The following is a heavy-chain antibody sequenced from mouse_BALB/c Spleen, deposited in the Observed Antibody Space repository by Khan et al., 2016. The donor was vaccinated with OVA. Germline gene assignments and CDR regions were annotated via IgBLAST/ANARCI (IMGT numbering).Heavy chain of an antibody. CDR2: ISNGGGST. Sequence: DVQLVESGGGLVQPGGSLKLSCAASGFTFSSYTMSWVRQTPEKRLEWVAYISNGGGSTYYPDTVKGRFTISRDNAKNTRYLQMSSLKSEDTAMYYCARHVGRHYFDYWGQGTTLTVAS. J-gene: IGHJ2*01. V-gene: IGHV5-12-2*01. D-gene: IGHD4-1*01. CDR1: GFTFSSYT. CDR3: ARHVGRHYFDY.